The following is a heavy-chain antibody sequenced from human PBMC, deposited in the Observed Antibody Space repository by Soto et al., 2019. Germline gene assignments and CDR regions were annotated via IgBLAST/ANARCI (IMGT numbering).Heavy chain of an antibody. J-gene: IGHJ4*02. CDR1: GYTFTGYG. CDR2: ISAYNGNT. Sequence: GASVKVSCKASGYTFTGYGISWVRQTNRKGLEWMGWISAYNGNTNYAQKLQGRVTMTTDTSTSTAYMELRSLRSDDTAVYYCARDSDIVVVVAATPFDYWGEGTLVTVSS. CDR3: ARDSDIVVVVAATPFDY. V-gene: IGHV1-18*01. D-gene: IGHD2-15*01.